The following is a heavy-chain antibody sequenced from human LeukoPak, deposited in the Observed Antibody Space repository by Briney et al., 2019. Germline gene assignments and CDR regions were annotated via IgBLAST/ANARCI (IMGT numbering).Heavy chain of an antibody. CDR1: GFTFSSYA. V-gene: IGHV3-30*04. CDR3: ARDLWFGELLVLDY. CDR2: ISCDGSNK. J-gene: IGHJ4*02. Sequence: GGSLRLSCAASGFTFSSYAMHWVRQAPGKGLEWVAVISCDGSNKYYADSVKGRFTISRDNSKNTLYLQMNSLRAEDTAVYYCARDLWFGELLVLDYWGQGTLVTVSS. D-gene: IGHD3-10*01.